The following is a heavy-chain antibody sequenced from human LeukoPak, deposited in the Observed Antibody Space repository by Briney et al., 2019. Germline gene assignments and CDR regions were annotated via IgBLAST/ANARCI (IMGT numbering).Heavy chain of an antibody. CDR1: GYSFTNYW. CDR3: ARDSPYSSGWRDAFDV. J-gene: IGHJ3*01. CDR2: IYPGDSDT. V-gene: IGHV5-51*01. Sequence: GEPLKISCKGSGYSFTNYWIGWVRQMPGKGLEWMGIIYPGDSDTRYSPSFQGQVTISADKSISTAYLQWSGLKASDTAMYYCARDSPYSSGWRDAFDVWGQGTMVTVSS. D-gene: IGHD6-19*01.